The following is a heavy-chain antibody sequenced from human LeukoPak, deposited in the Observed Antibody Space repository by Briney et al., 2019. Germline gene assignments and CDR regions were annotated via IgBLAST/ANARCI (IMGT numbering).Heavy chain of an antibody. V-gene: IGHV1-18*01. J-gene: IGHJ4*02. CDR2: INTYNEDT. CDR1: DYTFTKYA. D-gene: IGHD3-10*01. Sequence: GASVRVSCKASDYTFTKYAISWVRQAPGQGLEWMGWINTYNEDTNYAQKFQGRVTMTTDTSTSTAYMELRSLTSDDTAVYYCARDTILFFGDDPLYFDFWGQGTLVTVSS. CDR3: ARDTILFFGDDPLYFDF.